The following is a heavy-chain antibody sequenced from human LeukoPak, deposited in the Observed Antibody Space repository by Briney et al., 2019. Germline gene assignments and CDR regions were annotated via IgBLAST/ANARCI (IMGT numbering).Heavy chain of an antibody. V-gene: IGHV4-59*01. CDR1: GGSISNYF. J-gene: IGHJ4*02. D-gene: IGHD6-13*01. CDR3: ARVTGYMTEDYFDY. Sequence: PSETLSLTCTVSGGSISNYFWSWIRQPPGKGLECIGYIYYSDSTNYNPSLKSRVTISVDTSKNQFSLRLSSVTAADTAVYYCARVTGYMTEDYFDYWGQGTLITVSS. CDR2: IYYSDST.